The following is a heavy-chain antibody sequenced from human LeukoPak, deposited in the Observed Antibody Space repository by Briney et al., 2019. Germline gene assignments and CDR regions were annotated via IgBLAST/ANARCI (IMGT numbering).Heavy chain of an antibody. V-gene: IGHV4-61*08. CDR3: ARERRQLERWIDY. J-gene: IGHJ4*02. Sequence: NASQTLSLTCAVSGGSISSGGYSWSWLRQPPGKGLEWIGYIFHSGNTKYNPSLKSRVTISVDTPKNQFSLRLTSVTAVDTAVYYCARERRQLERWIDYWGQGTLVTVSS. CDR1: GGSISSGGYS. CDR2: IFHSGNT. D-gene: IGHD1-1*01.